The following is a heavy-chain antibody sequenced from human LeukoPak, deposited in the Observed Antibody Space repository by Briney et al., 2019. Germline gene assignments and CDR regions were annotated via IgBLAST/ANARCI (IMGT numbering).Heavy chain of an antibody. Sequence: SQTLSLTCTVSGGSISSGSYYWSWIRQPAGKGLEWIGSIYHSGSTYYNPSLKSRVTISVDTSKNQFSLKLSSVTAADTAVYYCATLKGDYYDFWSGYHQFDYWGQGTLVTVSS. V-gene: IGHV4-61*02. J-gene: IGHJ4*02. CDR1: GGSISSGSYY. CDR2: IYHSGST. CDR3: ATLKGDYYDFWSGYHQFDY. D-gene: IGHD3-3*01.